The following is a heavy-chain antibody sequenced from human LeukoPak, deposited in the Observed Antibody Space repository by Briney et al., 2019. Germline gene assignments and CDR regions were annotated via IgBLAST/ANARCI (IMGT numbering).Heavy chain of an antibody. D-gene: IGHD5-18*01. Sequence: GSLRLSCAASGFIFSSYSMSWVRQAPGKGLEWVSVITGSGGNTYYADSVKGRFTNSRDNSKNTLYLQMNSLRAEDAAVYYCAKGIHYGYSYGFYFDYWGQGTLVTVSS. CDR2: ITGSGGNT. CDR3: AKGIHYGYSYGFYFDY. V-gene: IGHV3-23*01. J-gene: IGHJ4*02. CDR1: GFIFSSYS.